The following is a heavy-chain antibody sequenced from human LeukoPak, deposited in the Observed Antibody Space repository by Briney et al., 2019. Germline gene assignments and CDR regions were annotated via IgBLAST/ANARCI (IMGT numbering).Heavy chain of an antibody. J-gene: IGHJ4*02. V-gene: IGHV4-31*03. CDR3: ARGTRSSRSRLGSFFDY. CDR2: IYYSGST. Sequence: PSETLSLTCTVSGGSISSGGYYWSWIRQHPGKGLEWIVYIYYSGSTYYNPSLKSRVTIAVDTSKNQFSLKLSSVTAADTAVYYCARGTRSSRSRLGSFFDYWGQGTLVTVSS. CDR1: GGSISSGGYY. D-gene: IGHD2-2*01.